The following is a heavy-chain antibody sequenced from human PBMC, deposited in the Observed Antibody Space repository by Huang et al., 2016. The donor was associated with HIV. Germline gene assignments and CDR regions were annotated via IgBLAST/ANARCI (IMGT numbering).Heavy chain of an antibody. CDR1: GYRFRSNW. CDR2: CYPGDSDT. D-gene: IGHD3-10*01. Sequence: EVQLVQSGAEVKKPGESLKISCKGSGYRFRSNWIGWVRLVPGKGLEWMGICYPGDSDTRYSPSVQGQVTISADKSINTAYLQWSSLKASDTAMYYCARLIGSPSFYYGLDVWGQGTTVTVSS. CDR3: ARLIGSPSFYYGLDV. V-gene: IGHV5-51*01. J-gene: IGHJ6*02.